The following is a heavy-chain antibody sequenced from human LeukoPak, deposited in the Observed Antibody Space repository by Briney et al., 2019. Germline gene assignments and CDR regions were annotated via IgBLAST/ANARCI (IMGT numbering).Heavy chain of an antibody. J-gene: IGHJ4*02. V-gene: IGHV3-9*03. CDR3: AKATGRAMVNYFDY. CDR1: GFTFDDYA. D-gene: IGHD5-18*01. CDR2: ISWNSGSI. Sequence: PGGSLRLSCAASGFTFDDYAMHWVRQAPGKGLEWVSGISWNSGSIGYADSVKGRFTISRDNAKSSLYLQMNSLRAEDMALYYCAKATGRAMVNYFDYWGQGTLVTVSS.